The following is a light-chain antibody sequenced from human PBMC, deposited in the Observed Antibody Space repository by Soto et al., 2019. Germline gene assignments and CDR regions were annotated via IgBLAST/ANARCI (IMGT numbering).Light chain of an antibody. CDR2: GAA. CDR1: RSVDTN. J-gene: IGKJ5*01. CDR3: QQYVNWPPLP. V-gene: IGKV3-15*01. Sequence: EIVMTHAPGTLSGSPGEGAALSCMASRSVDTNLSWYQHKLGRGPRLLMYGAATRATGIPARCSGSGSGTEFTLTISSLQSEDFAVYYCQQYVNWPPLPYGQGTRLAI.